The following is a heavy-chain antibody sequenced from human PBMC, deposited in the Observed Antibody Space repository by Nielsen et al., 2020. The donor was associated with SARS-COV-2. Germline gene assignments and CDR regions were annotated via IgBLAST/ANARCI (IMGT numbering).Heavy chain of an antibody. Sequence: GESLKISCAASGFTFSSYGMHWVRQAPGKGLEWVAVISYDGSDKYYADSVKGRFTISRDNSKNTLYLQMNSLRREDTAVYYCAREFALRDTAYFDYWGQGTLVTVSS. D-gene: IGHD5-18*01. V-gene: IGHV3-30*03. CDR1: GFTFSSYG. CDR3: AREFALRDTAYFDY. J-gene: IGHJ4*02. CDR2: ISYDGSDK.